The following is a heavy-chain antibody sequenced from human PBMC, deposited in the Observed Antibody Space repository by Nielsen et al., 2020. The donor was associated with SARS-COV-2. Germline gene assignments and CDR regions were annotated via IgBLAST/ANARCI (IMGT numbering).Heavy chain of an antibody. J-gene: IGHJ5*02. CDR2: ISYDGSVQ. V-gene: IGHV3-30*03. Sequence: GESLKISCAASGFTFSSHAMHWVRQAPGKGLEWVTFISYDGSVQYYADSVKGRFTISTDISKNTLYLQMNSLRAEDTAVYYCARDGAYCSSTTCYENRFDPWGQGTLVTVSS. D-gene: IGHD2-2*01. CDR1: GFTFSSHA. CDR3: ARDGAYCSSTTCYENRFDP.